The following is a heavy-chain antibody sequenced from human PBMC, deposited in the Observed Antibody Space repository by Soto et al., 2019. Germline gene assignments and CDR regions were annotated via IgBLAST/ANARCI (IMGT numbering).Heavy chain of an antibody. CDR2: INPSGGST. Sequence: ASVKVSCKASGYTFSSYYMHWVRQAPGQGLEWMGIINPSGGSTTYAQKFQGRVTMTRSTSTSTVYMELSSLRYEDTAVYYCAREDGVGGTFYFLMDVWGQGSTVTVSS. J-gene: IGHJ6*02. D-gene: IGHD1-26*01. CDR3: AREDGVGGTFYFLMDV. CDR1: GYTFSSYY. V-gene: IGHV1-46*01.